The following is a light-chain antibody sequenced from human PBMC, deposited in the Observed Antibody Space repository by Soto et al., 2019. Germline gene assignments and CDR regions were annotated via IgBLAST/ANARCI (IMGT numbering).Light chain of an antibody. CDR1: SSDVGNYNY. J-gene: IGLJ3*02. V-gene: IGLV2-8*01. CDR2: EVS. Sequence: QSALTQPPSASGSPGQSVTISWTETSSDVGNYNYVSWYQQHPGKAPKLMIFEVSKRPSGVPHRFSGSKSGNTASLTVSGLQPEDEADYYCSSYSGSNDLVFGGGTKLTVL. CDR3: SSYSGSNDLV.